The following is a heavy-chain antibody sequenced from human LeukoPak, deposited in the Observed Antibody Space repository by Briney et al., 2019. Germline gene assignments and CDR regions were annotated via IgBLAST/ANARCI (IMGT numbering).Heavy chain of an antibody. CDR1: GFTFSSYG. D-gene: IGHD5-18*01. CDR2: IWYDGSNK. Sequence: PGGSLRLSCAASGFTFSSYGMHWVRQAPGKGLEWVAVIWYDGSNKYYADSVKGRFTISRDNSKNTLYLQMNSLRAKDTAVYYCARDRHPRGYSYGPGGYYGMDVWGQGTTVTVSS. J-gene: IGHJ6*02. V-gene: IGHV3-33*01. CDR3: ARDRHPRGYSYGPGGYYGMDV.